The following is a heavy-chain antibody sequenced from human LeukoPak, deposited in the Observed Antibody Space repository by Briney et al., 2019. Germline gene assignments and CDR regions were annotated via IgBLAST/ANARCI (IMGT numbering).Heavy chain of an antibody. Sequence: PSETLSLTCTVSGGSISSSSFYWGWIRQPPGNGLEWIGIIYFSGSTYHNPSLKSRATISVDTPKNQFSLKRSSVSAADTAVYYCARHLDYYYGSGNYPSLWYFDLWGRGTLVTVSS. CDR2: IYFSGST. CDR3: ARHLDYYYGSGNYPSLWYFDL. J-gene: IGHJ2*01. V-gene: IGHV4-39*01. CDR1: GGSISSSSFY. D-gene: IGHD3-10*01.